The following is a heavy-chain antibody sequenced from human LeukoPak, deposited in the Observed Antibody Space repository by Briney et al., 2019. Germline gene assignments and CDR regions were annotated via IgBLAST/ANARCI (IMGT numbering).Heavy chain of an antibody. D-gene: IGHD3-22*01. Sequence: GGSLRLSHAASGFTFSSYGMHWVRQAPGKGLEWVAVISYDGSNKYYADSVKGRFTISRDNSRNTLYLQMNSLRAEDTAVYYCSVLPLDPSGYDYWGQGTLVTVSS. V-gene: IGHV3-30*03. J-gene: IGHJ4*02. CDR3: SVLPLDPSGYDY. CDR1: GFTFSSYG. CDR2: ISYDGSNK.